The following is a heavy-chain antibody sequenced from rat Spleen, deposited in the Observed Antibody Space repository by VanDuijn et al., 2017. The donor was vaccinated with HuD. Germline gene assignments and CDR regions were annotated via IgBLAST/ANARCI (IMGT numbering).Heavy chain of an antibody. D-gene: IGHD1-9*01. CDR1: GFTFSNYY. Sequence: EVQLVESGGGLVQPGRSMKLSCAASGFTFSNYYMAWVRQAPTRGLEWVASISTAGINTYYRDSVKGRFTISRDNAKSTLYLQMDSLRSEDTATYYCTRGYYGYNYVGYFDYWGQGVMVTVSS. V-gene: IGHV5-25*01. CDR2: ISTAGINT. J-gene: IGHJ2*01. CDR3: TRGYYGYNYVGYFDY.